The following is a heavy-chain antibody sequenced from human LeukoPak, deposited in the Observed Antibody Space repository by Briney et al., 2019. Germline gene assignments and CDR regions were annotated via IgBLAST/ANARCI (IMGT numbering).Heavy chain of an antibody. CDR1: GGSISSSSYY. D-gene: IGHD6-13*01. CDR2: IYYSGST. Sequence: PSETLSLTCSVSGGSISSSSYYWGCIRQPPGKGLEWIGRIYYSGSTYYNPSLKSRVTISVDTSKNQFSLKLSSVTAADTAVYYCARDLTAAGYFDSWGQGTLVTVSS. CDR3: ARDLTAAGYFDS. J-gene: IGHJ4*02. V-gene: IGHV4-39*07.